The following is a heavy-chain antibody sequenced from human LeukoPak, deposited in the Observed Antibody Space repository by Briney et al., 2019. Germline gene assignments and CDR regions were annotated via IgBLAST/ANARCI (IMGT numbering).Heavy chain of an antibody. CDR2: IYYSGST. Sequence: SETLSLTCTVSGGSISSSSYYWGWIRQPPGKGLEWIGSIYYSGSTYYNPSLKSRVTISVDTSKNQFSLKLSSVTAADTAVYYCASELAAAANGFDPWGQGTLVTVSS. CDR3: ASELAAAANGFDP. J-gene: IGHJ5*02. CDR1: GGSISSSSYY. D-gene: IGHD6-13*01. V-gene: IGHV4-39*01.